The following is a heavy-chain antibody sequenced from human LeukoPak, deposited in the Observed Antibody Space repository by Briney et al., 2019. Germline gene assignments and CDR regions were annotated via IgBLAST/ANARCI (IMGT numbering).Heavy chain of an antibody. CDR2: IIPIFGTA. J-gene: IGHJ4*02. Sequence: GASVKVSCKASGGTFSSYAISWVRQAPGQGLEWMGGIIPIFGTANYAQKLQGRVTMTTDTSTSTAYMELRSLRSDDTAVYYCARRHSSGYYGSDYWGQGTLVTVSS. V-gene: IGHV1-69*05. CDR1: GGTFSSYA. CDR3: ARRHSSGYYGSDY. D-gene: IGHD3-22*01.